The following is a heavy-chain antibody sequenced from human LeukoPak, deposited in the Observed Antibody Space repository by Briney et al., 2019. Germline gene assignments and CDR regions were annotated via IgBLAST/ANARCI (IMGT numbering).Heavy chain of an antibody. D-gene: IGHD3-22*01. V-gene: IGHV4-34*01. CDR3: ARGPYSYDSSGAFDI. Sequence: SETLSLTCAVYGGSLSGYYWSWIRQPPGKGLEWIGEINHSGSTNYNPSPKSRVTIPVDTSKNQFSLKLSSVTAADTAVYFCARGPYSYDSSGAFDIWGQGTMVTVSS. CDR1: GGSLSGYY. J-gene: IGHJ3*02. CDR2: INHSGST.